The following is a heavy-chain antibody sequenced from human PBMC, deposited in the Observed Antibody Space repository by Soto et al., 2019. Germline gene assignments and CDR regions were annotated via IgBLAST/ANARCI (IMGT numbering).Heavy chain of an antibody. V-gene: IGHV3-30-3*01. CDR1: GFTFSSYA. J-gene: IGHJ4*02. D-gene: IGHD6-6*01. CDR2: ISYDGSNK. CDR3: ASEYSSSSPLFDY. Sequence: GGSLRLSCAASGFTFSSYAMHWVRQAPGKGLEWVAVISYDGSNKYYADSVKGRFTISRDNSKNTLYLQMNSLRAEDTAVYYCASEYSSSSPLFDYWGQGTLVTVSS.